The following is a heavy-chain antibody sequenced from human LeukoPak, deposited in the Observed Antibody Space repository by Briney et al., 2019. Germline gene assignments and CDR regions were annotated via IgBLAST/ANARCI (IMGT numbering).Heavy chain of an antibody. J-gene: IGHJ4*02. V-gene: IGHV1-2*02. CDR2: INPNSGGT. Sequence: GASVKVSCKASGYTFTSYYMHWVRQAPGQGLEWMGWINPNSGGTNYAQKFRGRVTMTRDTSISTAYMELSRLRSDDTAVYYCARDPDAGGTTFDYWGQGTLVTVSS. CDR3: ARDPDAGGTTFDY. D-gene: IGHD1-1*01. CDR1: GYTFTSYY.